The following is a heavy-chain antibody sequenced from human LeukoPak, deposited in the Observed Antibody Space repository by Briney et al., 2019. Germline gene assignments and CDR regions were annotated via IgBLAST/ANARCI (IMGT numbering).Heavy chain of an antibody. D-gene: IGHD1-14*01. J-gene: IGHJ3*02. Sequence: GGSLRLSCVASQFTFSSYAMHWVRQAPGKGLEWVSGISWNSGSIGYADSVKGRFTISRDNAKTSLYLQMNSLRAEDTAVYYCARPGDRGAFDIWGQGTMVTVSS. CDR1: QFTFSSYA. CDR3: ARPGDRGAFDI. CDR2: ISWNSGSI. V-gene: IGHV3-9*01.